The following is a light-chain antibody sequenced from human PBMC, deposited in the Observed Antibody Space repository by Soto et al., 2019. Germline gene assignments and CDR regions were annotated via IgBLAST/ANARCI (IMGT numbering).Light chain of an antibody. Sequence: DVVMTQTPLSLSVTPGQPASISCKSSQSLLHITGETFLFWYLQKPGQSPQLLIYEVSTRVSGVPDRVSGSGSGTDFTLNISRVETDDVGIYYCMQSTQLPPTFGQGTRLGIE. CDR2: EVS. J-gene: IGKJ5*01. CDR3: MQSTQLPPT. CDR1: QSLLHITGETF. V-gene: IGKV2D-29*02.